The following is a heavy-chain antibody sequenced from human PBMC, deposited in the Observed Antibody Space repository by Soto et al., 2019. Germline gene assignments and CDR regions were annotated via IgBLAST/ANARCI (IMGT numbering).Heavy chain of an antibody. CDR2: IYYSGST. Sequence: QVQLQESGPGLVKPSQNLSLTCTVSGGYISSGGYYWSWIRQHPGKGLEWIGYIYYSGSTYYNPSLKSRVTISEDTSKNQFSLRLSSVTAADTAVYYCARVCGGDCHRGMDVWGQGTTVTVSS. CDR3: ARVCGGDCHRGMDV. J-gene: IGHJ6*02. D-gene: IGHD2-21*02. CDR1: GGYISSGGYY. V-gene: IGHV4-31*03.